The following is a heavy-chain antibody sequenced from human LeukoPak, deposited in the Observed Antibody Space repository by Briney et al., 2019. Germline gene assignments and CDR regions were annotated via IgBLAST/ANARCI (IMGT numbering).Heavy chain of an antibody. V-gene: IGHV1-2*02. Sequence: ASVKVSCKASGYTFTGYYMHWVRQAPGQGLEWMGWINPNSGGTNYAQEFQGRVTMTRDTSISTAYMELGRLRSDDTAVYYCARRLSRYFDPFDYWGQGTLVTVSS. J-gene: IGHJ4*02. CDR1: GYTFTGYY. CDR2: INPNSGGT. D-gene: IGHD3-9*01. CDR3: ARRLSRYFDPFDY.